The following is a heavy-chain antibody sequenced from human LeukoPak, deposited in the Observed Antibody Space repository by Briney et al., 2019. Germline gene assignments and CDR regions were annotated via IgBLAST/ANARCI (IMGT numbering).Heavy chain of an antibody. Sequence: GGSLRLSCAASGFTFSSYWMSWVRQAPGKGLEWVANIKQDGSEKYDVDSVKGRFTISRDNAKNSLYLQVNSLRAEDTAVYYCARAPQYCSSTSCYWYWNYWGQGTLVTVSS. CDR1: GFTFSSYW. V-gene: IGHV3-7*05. CDR3: ARAPQYCSSTSCYWYWNY. D-gene: IGHD2-2*01. CDR2: IKQDGSEK. J-gene: IGHJ4*02.